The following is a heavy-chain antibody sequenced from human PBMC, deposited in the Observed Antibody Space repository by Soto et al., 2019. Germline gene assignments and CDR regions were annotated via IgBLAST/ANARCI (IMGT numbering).Heavy chain of an antibody. CDR3: AKLRDFVVLPAGILDY. Sequence: PGGSRRLSCAASGLTFSSYGISWIRLSPGKGLEWVSVISGGGDTTYYTPSVKGRFTISRDDFRNTLYLQMNSLRTEDTAIYYCAKLRDFVVLPAGILDYWGPGTLVTVSS. CDR1: GLTFSSYG. D-gene: IGHD2-8*01. V-gene: IGHV3-23*01. J-gene: IGHJ4*02. CDR2: ISGGGDTT.